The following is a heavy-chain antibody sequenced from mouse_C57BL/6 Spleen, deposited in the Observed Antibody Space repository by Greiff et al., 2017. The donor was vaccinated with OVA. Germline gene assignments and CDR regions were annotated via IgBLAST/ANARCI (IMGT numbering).Heavy chain of an antibody. D-gene: IGHD2-4*01. CDR2: IYWDDDK. Sequence: QVTLKESGPGILQSSQTLSLTCSFSGFSLSTSGMGVSWIRQPSGKGLEWLAHIYWDDDKRYNPSLKSRLTISKDTSRNQVFLKITSVDTADTATYYCARREGSYDYDAFDVWGTGTTVTVSS. CDR3: ARREGSYDYDAFDV. CDR1: GFSLSTSGMG. J-gene: IGHJ1*03. V-gene: IGHV8-12*01.